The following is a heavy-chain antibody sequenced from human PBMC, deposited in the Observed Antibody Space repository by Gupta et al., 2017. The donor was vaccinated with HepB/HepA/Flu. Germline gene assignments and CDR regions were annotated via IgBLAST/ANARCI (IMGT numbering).Heavy chain of an antibody. D-gene: IGHD3-22*01. CDR1: GFSFSDYT. CDR2: ITGSSTYM. J-gene: IGHJ4*02. Sequence: EVQLVESGGGLVKPGGSLRLSCAASGFSFSDYTMNWVRQAPEKGLEWVSSITGSSTYMYYADSVKGRFSISRDNANNSLYLQMTSLRAEDTAVYYCARGFRSNKDYYDSLRSWGQGTLVTGSS. CDR3: ARGFRSNKDYYDSLRS. V-gene: IGHV3-21*01.